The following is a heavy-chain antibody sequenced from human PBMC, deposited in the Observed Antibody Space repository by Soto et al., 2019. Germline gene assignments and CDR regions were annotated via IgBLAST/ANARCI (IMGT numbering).Heavy chain of an antibody. CDR2: IYYSGST. CDR1: GGSISSGGYY. V-gene: IGHV4-31*03. Sequence: QVQLQESGPGLVKPSQTLSLTCTVSGGSISSGGYYWSWIRQHPGKGLEWIGYIYYSGSTYYNPSPNGRVTISVDTSKNQFSLKLGSVTAADTAVYYCARSPEATVTAFDYWGQGTLVTVSS. J-gene: IGHJ4*02. D-gene: IGHD4-17*01. CDR3: ARSPEATVTAFDY.